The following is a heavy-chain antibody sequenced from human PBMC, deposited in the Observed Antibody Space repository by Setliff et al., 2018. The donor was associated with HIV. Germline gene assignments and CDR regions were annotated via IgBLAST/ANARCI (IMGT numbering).Heavy chain of an antibody. CDR2: IYRSGST. D-gene: IGHD5-12*01. J-gene: IGHJ6*03. CDR1: GYSVSSGYY. V-gene: IGHV4-38-2*01. CDR3: ARGVASYYYYMDV. Sequence: SETLSLTCAVSGYSVSSGYYWGWIRQPPGKGLEWIGSIYRSGSTFYNPTLKSRVSISLDTSKNQFSLKLRSVTAADTAVYYCARGVASYYYYMDVWGKWTTVTV.